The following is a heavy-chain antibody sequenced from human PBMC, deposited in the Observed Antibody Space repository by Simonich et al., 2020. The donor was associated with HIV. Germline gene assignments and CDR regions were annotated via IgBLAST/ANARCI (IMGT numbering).Heavy chain of an antibody. CDR3: ATDSIGWSFDL. CDR1: GYTLTALA. CDR2: VDVENGAT. V-gene: IGHV1-24*01. J-gene: IGHJ2*01. Sequence: QVQLVQSGAEVNKPGASVMVSCKVSGYTLTALAIHWVRQAPGNGLEWMGCVDVENGATIYAQEFQGRVTMTEDTSTDTAYMELSSLRSEDTAVYYCATDSIGWSFDLWGRGTLVTVSS.